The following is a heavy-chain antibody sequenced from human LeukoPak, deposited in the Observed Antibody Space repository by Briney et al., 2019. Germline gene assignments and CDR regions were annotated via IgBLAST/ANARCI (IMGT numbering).Heavy chain of an antibody. J-gene: IGHJ4*02. V-gene: IGHV3-30*02. D-gene: IGHD3-22*01. CDR1: GFTFSSYG. Sequence: PGGSLRLSCAASGFTFSSYGMHWVRQAPGKGLEWVAFIRYDGSNKYYADSVKGRFTISRDNSKNTLYLQMNSLRAEDAAVYYCAKDLTYYYDSSGLDYWGQGTLVTASS. CDR3: AKDLTYYYDSSGLDY. CDR2: IRYDGSNK.